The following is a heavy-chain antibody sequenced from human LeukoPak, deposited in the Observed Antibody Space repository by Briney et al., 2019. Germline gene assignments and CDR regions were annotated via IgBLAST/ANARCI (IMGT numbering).Heavy chain of an antibody. Sequence: GGSLRLSCAASGVTFSSYAMSWVRQAPRKGQEWVSAISGSGGSTYYADSVKGRFTISRDNSKNTLYLQMNSLRAEDTAVYYCAKDHIATAEWGAFDIWGQGTMVTVSS. CDR2: ISGSGGST. CDR1: GVTFSSYA. V-gene: IGHV3-23*01. J-gene: IGHJ3*02. CDR3: AKDHIATAEWGAFDI. D-gene: IGHD6-13*01.